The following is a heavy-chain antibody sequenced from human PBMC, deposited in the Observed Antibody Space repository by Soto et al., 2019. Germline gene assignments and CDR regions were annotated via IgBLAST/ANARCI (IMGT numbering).Heavy chain of an antibody. CDR2: IYYSGST. CDR1: GVSISSGVYY. CDR3: ARDEHCTNGVCSNH. V-gene: IGHV4-31*03. J-gene: IGHJ5*02. D-gene: IGHD2-8*01. Sequence: PSETLCLTCTVSGVSISSGVYYWSWIRQHPGKGLEWIGYIYYSGSTYYNPSLKSRVTISVDTSKNQFSLKLSSVTAADAAVYYCARDEHCTNGVCSNHWGQGTLVTVSS.